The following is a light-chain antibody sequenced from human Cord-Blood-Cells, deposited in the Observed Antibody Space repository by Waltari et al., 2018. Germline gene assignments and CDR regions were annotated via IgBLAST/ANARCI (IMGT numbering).Light chain of an antibody. J-gene: IGKJ4*01. CDR2: AAS. CDR3: QQRSNLLT. Sequence: EIVLTQSPATLSLSPGERATLSRRASQSVSSYLAWYQQKPGQAPSLLIYAASNRTTGIPAMFSGSGSGTDFTLTSSSLEPEDVAVYYCQQRSNLLTFGGGTKVEIK. CDR1: QSVSSY. V-gene: IGKV3-11*01.